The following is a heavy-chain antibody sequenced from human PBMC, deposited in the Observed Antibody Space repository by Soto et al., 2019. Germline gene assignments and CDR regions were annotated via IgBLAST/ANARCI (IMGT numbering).Heavy chain of an antibody. CDR3: ARELYSSGWYTPYYYYYGMDV. CDR2: IYYSGST. V-gene: IGHV4-61*01. Sequence: SSETLSLTCTVSGGPVSSGSYYWSWIRQPPGKGLEWIGYIYYSGSTNYNPSLKSRVTISVDTSKNQFSLKLSSVTAADTAVYYCARELYSSGWYTPYYYYYGMDVWGQGTTVTVSS. CDR1: GGPVSSGSYY. D-gene: IGHD6-19*01. J-gene: IGHJ6*02.